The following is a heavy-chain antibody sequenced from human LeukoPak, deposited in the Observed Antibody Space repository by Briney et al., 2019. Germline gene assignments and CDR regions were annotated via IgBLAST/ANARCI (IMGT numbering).Heavy chain of an antibody. D-gene: IGHD3-3*01. CDR1: GFIFTNYF. CDR2: IKHDGSEK. CDR3: ATDRGWRTSGYYLYYFEY. J-gene: IGHJ4*02. V-gene: IGHV3-7*01. Sequence: GGSLRLSCAASGFIFTNYFMSWVRQAPGKGLEWVASIKHDGSEKYYVDSVRGQFAISRDNTMNSLYLQMSSLRAEDTAVYYCATDRGWRTSGYYLYYFEYWGQGTLVTYSS.